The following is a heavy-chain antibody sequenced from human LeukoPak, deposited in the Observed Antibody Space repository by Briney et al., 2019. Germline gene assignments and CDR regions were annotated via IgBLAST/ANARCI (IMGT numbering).Heavy chain of an antibody. CDR3: GRRPAVDGPIDN. CDR1: GGSLHRSF. Sequence: PSDTLSLTCVVSGGSLHRSFWTWVRHPPGKGLEWIGRVYSSGPTDYSPSLKSRLSISIDTSKNQFSLRLASVTAADTAVYYCGRRPAVDGPIDNWGQGILVAVSS. V-gene: IGHV4-59*07. J-gene: IGHJ4*02. D-gene: IGHD3/OR15-3a*01. CDR2: VYSSGPT.